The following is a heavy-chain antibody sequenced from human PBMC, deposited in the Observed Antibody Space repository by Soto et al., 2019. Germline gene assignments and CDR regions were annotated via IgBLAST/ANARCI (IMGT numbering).Heavy chain of an antibody. CDR3: GGGGGSGHFFAS. CDR2: IYYTGST. D-gene: IGHD3-3*02. J-gene: IGHJ2*01. CDR1: VGSMSSNY. Sequence: ASETLSLTCTVSVGSMSSNYWTWIRQSPGKGLEWIGYIYYTGSTKYNPSLQSRATISLDTSKNQFSLRLTSVTSADTAVYYCGGGGGSGHFFASGGR. V-gene: IGHV4-59*01.